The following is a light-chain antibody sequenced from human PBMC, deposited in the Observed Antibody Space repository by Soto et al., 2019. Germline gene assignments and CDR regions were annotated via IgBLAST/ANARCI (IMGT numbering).Light chain of an antibody. J-gene: IGLJ3*02. Sequence: QSVLTQPASVSGSPGQSITISCTGTSSDVGNYNYVSWYQQHPGEAPKLMIYDVSNRPSGVSNRFSGSKSGNTASLTISGLQAEDEADYYCISYTSSSTWVFGGGTKVTVL. CDR1: SSDVGNYNY. V-gene: IGLV2-14*01. CDR2: DVS. CDR3: ISYTSSSTWV.